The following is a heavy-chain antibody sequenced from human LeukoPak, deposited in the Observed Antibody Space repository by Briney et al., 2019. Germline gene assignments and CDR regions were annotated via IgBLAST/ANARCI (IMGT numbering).Heavy chain of an antibody. CDR3: SSKALSIY. V-gene: IGHV4-39*01. J-gene: IGHJ4*02. CDR1: GGSISSSTYY. Sequence: PSETLAVTCTVSGGSISSSTYYWGWIRQPPGKGLEWIGTIYYSGSTYYNPSLKSRVTISVDTSKNQFSLKLSSVTAADTAVYYCSSKALSIYWGKRTLVSVSS. CDR2: IYYSGST.